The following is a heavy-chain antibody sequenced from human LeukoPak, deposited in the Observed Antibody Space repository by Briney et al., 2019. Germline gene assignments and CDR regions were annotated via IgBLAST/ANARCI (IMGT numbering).Heavy chain of an antibody. D-gene: IGHD2-2*01. CDR3: ARRPSFPSPPDY. V-gene: IGHV1-46*01. J-gene: IGHJ4*02. CDR1: GYTFTNYY. Sequence: ASEKVSCKASGYTFTNYYIHWVRQAPGQGLEWMGIINPDGGGTNYAQEFQGRVTMTTDTSTSTVYMELSSLRSEDTAVYYCARRPSFPSPPDYWGQGALVTVSS. CDR2: INPDGGGT.